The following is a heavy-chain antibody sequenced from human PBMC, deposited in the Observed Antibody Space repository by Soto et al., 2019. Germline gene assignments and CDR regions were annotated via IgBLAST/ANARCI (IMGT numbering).Heavy chain of an antibody. J-gene: IGHJ5*02. V-gene: IGHV4-59*01. CDR3: ARDLAADGTLGWFDP. Sequence: PSETLSLTCTVSGGSISSYYWSWIRQPPGKGLEWIGYIYYSGSTNYNPSLKSRVTISVDTSKNQFSLKLSSVTAADTAVYYCARDLAADGTLGWFDPWGQGTLVTVSS. D-gene: IGHD6-13*01. CDR1: GGSISSYY. CDR2: IYYSGST.